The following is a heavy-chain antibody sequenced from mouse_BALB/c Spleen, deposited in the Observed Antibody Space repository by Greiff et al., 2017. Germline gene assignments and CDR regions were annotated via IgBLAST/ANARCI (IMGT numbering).Heavy chain of an antibody. J-gene: IGHJ2*01. CDR2: INPGSGGT. Sequence: VKLMESGAELVRPGTSVKVSCKASGYAFTNYLIEWVKQRPGQGLEWIGVINPGSGGTNYNEKFKGKATLTADKSSSTAYMQLSSLTSDDSAVYFCARGETYFDYWGQGTTLTVSS. CDR1: GYAFTNYL. V-gene: IGHV1-54*01. CDR3: ARGETYFDY.